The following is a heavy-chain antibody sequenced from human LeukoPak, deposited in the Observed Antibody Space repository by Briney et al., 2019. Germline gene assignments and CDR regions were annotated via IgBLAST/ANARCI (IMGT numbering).Heavy chain of an antibody. J-gene: IGHJ6*03. Sequence: PSETLSLTCTVSGGSISSGSYYWSWIRQPAGKGLEWIGHIYTSGSTNYNPSLKSRVTISVDTSKNQFSLKLSSLTAADTAVYYCARGNNIVATFSSYYYMDVWGKGTTVTVSS. V-gene: IGHV4-61*09. CDR1: GGSISSGSYY. CDR2: IYTSGST. CDR3: ARGNNIVATFSSYYYMDV. D-gene: IGHD5-12*01.